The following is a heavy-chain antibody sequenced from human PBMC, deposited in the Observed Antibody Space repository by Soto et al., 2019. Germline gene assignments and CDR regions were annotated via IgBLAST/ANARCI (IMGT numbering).Heavy chain of an antibody. CDR2: INHVGNT. V-gene: IGHV4-34*01. CDR3: ASGIRGVGAAGAVAWFDP. D-gene: IGHD6-13*01. J-gene: IGHJ5*02. CDR1: DGSFSGYY. Sequence: QAQLQQWGAGLLKPSETLSLTCAVSDGSFSGYYWSWIRQPPGKGLEWIGEINHVGNTNYNPSLKSRVTISVDPSKKQFSLNLSSVTAADTAVYYCASGIRGVGAAGAVAWFDPWGQGTLVTVSS.